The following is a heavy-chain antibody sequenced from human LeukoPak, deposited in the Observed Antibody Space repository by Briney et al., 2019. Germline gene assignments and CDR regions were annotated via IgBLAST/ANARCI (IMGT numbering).Heavy chain of an antibody. D-gene: IGHD3-22*01. CDR1: GGSFSGYY. CDR3: ARGRQDVTMIVVVMTAVSYYLDV. CDR2: MNPSGST. V-gene: IGHV4-34*01. Sequence: SETLSLTCAVYGGSFSGYYWTWIRQTPEKGLEWIGEMNPSGSTSYSPSLKSRVTISVDTSKNQFSLKLSSVTAADTAVYYCARGRQDVTMIVVVMTAVSYYLDVWGKGTTVTVS. J-gene: IGHJ6*03.